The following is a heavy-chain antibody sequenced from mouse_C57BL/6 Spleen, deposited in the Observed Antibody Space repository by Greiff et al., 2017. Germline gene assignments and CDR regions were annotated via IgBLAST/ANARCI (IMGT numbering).Heavy chain of an antibody. Sequence: QVQLQQPGAELVKPGASVKMSCKASGYTFTSYWITWVKQRPGQGLEWIGDIYPGSGSTNYNEKFKSKATLTVDPSSSTAYMQLSSLTSEDSAVDYCARHCGVPRYFDVWGTGTTVTVSS. J-gene: IGHJ1*03. V-gene: IGHV1-55*01. CDR1: GYTFTSYW. CDR2: IYPGSGST. CDR3: ARHCGVPRYFDV.